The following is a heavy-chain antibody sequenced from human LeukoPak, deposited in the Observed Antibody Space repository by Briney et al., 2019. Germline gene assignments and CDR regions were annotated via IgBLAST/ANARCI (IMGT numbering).Heavy chain of an antibody. CDR1: GYTLTELS. V-gene: IGHV1-24*01. CDR3: ATIYYGSGSYYNWGAFDI. D-gene: IGHD3-10*01. Sequence: ASVTVSCKVSGYTLTELSMHWVRQAPGKGLEWMGGFDPEDGETIYAQKFQGRVTMTEDTSTDTAYMELSSLRSEDTAVYYCATIYYGSGSYYNWGAFDIWGQGTMVTVSS. J-gene: IGHJ3*02. CDR2: FDPEDGET.